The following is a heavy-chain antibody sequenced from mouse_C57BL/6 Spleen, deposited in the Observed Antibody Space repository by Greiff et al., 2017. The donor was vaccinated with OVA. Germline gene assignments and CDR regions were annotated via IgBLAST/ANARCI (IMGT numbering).Heavy chain of an antibody. CDR1: GYTFTSYW. CDR3: ARGYYSKGYAMDY. CDR2: IHPNSGST. D-gene: IGHD2-5*01. J-gene: IGHJ4*01. V-gene: IGHV1-64*01. Sequence: VQLQQPGAELVKPGASVKLSCKASGYTFTSYWMHWVKQRPGQGLEWIGMIHPNSGSTNYNEKFKSKATLTVDKSSSTAYMQLSSLTSEDSAVYYCARGYYSKGYAMDYWGQGTSVTVSS.